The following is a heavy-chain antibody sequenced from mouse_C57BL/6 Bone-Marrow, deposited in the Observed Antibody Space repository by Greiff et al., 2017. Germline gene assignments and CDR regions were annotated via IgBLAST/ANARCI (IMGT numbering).Heavy chain of an antibody. CDR1: GFTFSSYA. V-gene: IGHV5S21*01. D-gene: IGHD2-3*01. Sequence: EVQLVESGEGLVKPGGSLKLSCAASGFTFSSYAMSWVRQTPEKRLEWVAYISSGGDYIYYADTVKGRFTISGDNARNTLYLQMSSLKSEDTAMYYCAREGGGYYVRYFDYWGQGTTLTVSS. CDR2: ISSGGDYI. CDR3: AREGGGYYVRYFDY. J-gene: IGHJ2*01.